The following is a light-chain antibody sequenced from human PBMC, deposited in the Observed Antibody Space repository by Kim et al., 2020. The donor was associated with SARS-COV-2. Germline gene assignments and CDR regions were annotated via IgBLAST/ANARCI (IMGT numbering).Light chain of an antibody. CDR3: QSFNSSLRGSV. Sequence: CATTSFTLRSSNIGAVNYVHRSPQLPGTAPDVVMYGTNTLPSGVPDRFSGSTYGNSASLSITRLQSQDEADYFFQSFNSSLRGSVFGGGTQLTVL. J-gene: IGLJ3*02. V-gene: IGLV1-40*01. CDR1: SSNIGAVNY. CDR2: GTN.